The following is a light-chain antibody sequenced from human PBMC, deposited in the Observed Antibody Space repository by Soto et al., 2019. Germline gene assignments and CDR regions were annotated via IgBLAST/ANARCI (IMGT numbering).Light chain of an antibody. Sequence: DIQMTQSPSSLSASVGDRVTITCQASHDIRNYLNWYQQKPGQAPRLLIHDASRLQTGVPSRFSGSGSGIDFILTITSLQPDDIATYHCQQYDNLPLTFGGGTKVEI. CDR2: DAS. V-gene: IGKV1-33*01. J-gene: IGKJ4*01. CDR1: HDIRNY. CDR3: QQYDNLPLT.